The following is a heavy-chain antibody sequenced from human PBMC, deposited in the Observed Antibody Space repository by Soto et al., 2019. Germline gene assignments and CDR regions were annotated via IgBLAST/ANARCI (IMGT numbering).Heavy chain of an antibody. CDR3: ARDRSSLGLLRYFDWFTGGMDV. CDR1: GYTFTSYY. D-gene: IGHD3-9*01. J-gene: IGHJ6*02. CDR2: INPSGGST. Sequence: GASVKVSCKASGYTFTSYYMHWVRQAPGQGLEWMGIINPSGGSTGYAQKFQGRVTMTRDTSTSTVYMELSSLRSEDTAVYYCARDRSSLGLLRYFDWFTGGMDVWGQGTTVTVSS. V-gene: IGHV1-46*01.